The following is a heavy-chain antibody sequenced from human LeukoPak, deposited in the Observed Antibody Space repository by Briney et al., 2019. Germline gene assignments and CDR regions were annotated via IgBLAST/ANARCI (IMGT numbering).Heavy chain of an antibody. CDR1: GGSISSSSYY. Sequence: AETLSLTCTVSGGSISSSSYYWGWIRQPPGKGLEWIGSIYYSGSIYYNPSLKSRITMSVDTSKNQFSLRLSSVTAADTAVYYCARRAVTPPKGYFDYWGQGTLVTVS. D-gene: IGHD4-17*01. J-gene: IGHJ4*02. CDR2: IYYSGSI. V-gene: IGHV4-39*01. CDR3: ARRAVTPPKGYFDY.